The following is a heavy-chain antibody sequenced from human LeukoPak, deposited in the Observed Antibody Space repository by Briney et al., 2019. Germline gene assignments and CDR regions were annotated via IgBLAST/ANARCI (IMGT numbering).Heavy chain of an antibody. D-gene: IGHD3-22*01. CDR3: AKPEGYYDSSGYSWANY. Sequence: GGSLRLSCAASGFTFSSYGMHWVRQAPGKGLQWVAFIRYNGGNKYYADSVKGRFTISRDNSKNTLYLQMNSLRAEDTAVYYCAKPEGYYDSSGYSWANYWGQGTLVTVSS. J-gene: IGHJ4*02. CDR2: IRYNGGNK. CDR1: GFTFSSYG. V-gene: IGHV3-30*02.